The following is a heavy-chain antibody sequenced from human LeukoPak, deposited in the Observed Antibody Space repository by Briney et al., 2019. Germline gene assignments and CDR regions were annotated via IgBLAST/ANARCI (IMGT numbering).Heavy chain of an antibody. Sequence: GASVKVSCKASGYTFTGYFIQWVRQAPGQGLEWMGWIDPDSGGTNYAQNFQGRVTMTRDTSISTVYMELGSLRSDDTAVYYCARDRDARRGMDVWGQGTTVTVSS. D-gene: IGHD2-21*02. CDR2: IDPDSGGT. CDR1: GYTFTGYF. V-gene: IGHV1-2*02. CDR3: ARDRDARRGMDV. J-gene: IGHJ6*02.